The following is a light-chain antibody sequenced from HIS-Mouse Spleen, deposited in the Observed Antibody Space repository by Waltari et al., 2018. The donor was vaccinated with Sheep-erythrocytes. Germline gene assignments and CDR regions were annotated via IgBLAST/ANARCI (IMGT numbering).Light chain of an antibody. CDR2: EDS. Sequence: SYELTQPPSVSVPPVQTARITCSGDAFPKKYAYWYQQKSGQTPVLVIYEDSKRPSGIPERFSGSSSGTMATLTISGAQVEDEADYYCYSTDSSGNHYVFGTGTKVTVL. CDR1: AFPKKY. CDR3: YSTDSSGNHYV. J-gene: IGLJ1*01. V-gene: IGLV3-10*01.